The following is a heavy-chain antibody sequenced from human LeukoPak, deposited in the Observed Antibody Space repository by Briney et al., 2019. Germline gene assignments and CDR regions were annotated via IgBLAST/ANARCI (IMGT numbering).Heavy chain of an antibody. D-gene: IGHD3-10*01. CDR1: GGSISSSSYY. CDR2: IYYSGST. CDR3: ARLNIVGPGGYYYYMDV. V-gene: IGHV4-39*01. Sequence: SGTLSLTGTVSGGSISSSSYYWGWIRQPPGKGLEWIGSIYYSGSTYYNPSLKSRVTTSLDTSKNQFSLNLSSVTAADTAVYYCARLNIVGPGGYYYYMDVWGKGTTVTISS. J-gene: IGHJ6*03.